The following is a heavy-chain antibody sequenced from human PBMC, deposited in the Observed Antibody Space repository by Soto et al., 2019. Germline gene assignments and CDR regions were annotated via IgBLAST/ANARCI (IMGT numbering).Heavy chain of an antibody. CDR2: IIPILGIA. J-gene: IGHJ4*02. CDR1: GGTFSGYT. Sequence: SVKVSCKSSGGTFSGYTISWVRQAPGQGLEWMGRIIPILGIANYAQKFQGRVTITADKSTSTAYMELSSLRSEDTAVYYCARDVGPKYCSGGSCYFDYWGQGTLVTVSS. CDR3: ARDVGPKYCSGGSCYFDY. V-gene: IGHV1-69*04. D-gene: IGHD2-15*01.